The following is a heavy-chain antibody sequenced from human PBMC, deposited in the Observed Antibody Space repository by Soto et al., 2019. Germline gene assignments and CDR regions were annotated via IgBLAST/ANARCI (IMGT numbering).Heavy chain of an antibody. D-gene: IGHD3-10*01. V-gene: IGHV1-69*06. CDR1: VGTFRSYA. J-gene: IGHJ6*02. Sequence: SVKVSCKASVGTFRSYAIRWVRQAPGAGLEWMGGIIPIFGTANYAQKFQGRVTITADKSTSTAYMELSSLRSEDTAVYYCARARGNYYGSGSYYYYYDGMDVWGQGTTVTVSS. CDR2: IIPIFGTA. CDR3: ARARGNYYGSGSYYYYYDGMDV.